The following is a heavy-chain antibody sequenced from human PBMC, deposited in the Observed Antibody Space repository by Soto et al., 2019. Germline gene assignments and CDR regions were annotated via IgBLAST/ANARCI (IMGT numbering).Heavy chain of an antibody. J-gene: IGHJ4*02. Sequence: SETLSLTCAAYGGSFSGHYCSWVRQTPGKGLEWIGEINYSETTNYNPSLESPVTMSVDSFKNQCTLKVTSVTAADTAVYYCARRYGSGKYYFDFWGQGTPVTVS. CDR1: GGSFSGHY. D-gene: IGHD3-10*01. V-gene: IGHV4-34*01. CDR3: ARRYGSGKYYFDF. CDR2: INYSETT.